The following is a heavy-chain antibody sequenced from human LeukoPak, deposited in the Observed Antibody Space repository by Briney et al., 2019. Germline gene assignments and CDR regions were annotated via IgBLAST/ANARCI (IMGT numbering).Heavy chain of an antibody. CDR3: STTYYYDSSEGY. Sequence: GGSLTLSCAASGFTFSSYSMNWVRQAPGKGLEWVGRTKSKTDGGTTDYAAPVKGRFTISRDDSKNTLYLQMNSLKTEDTAVYYCSTTYYYDSSEGYWGQGTLVTVSS. D-gene: IGHD3-22*01. J-gene: IGHJ4*02. CDR2: TKSKTDGGTT. V-gene: IGHV3-15*07. CDR1: GFTFSSYS.